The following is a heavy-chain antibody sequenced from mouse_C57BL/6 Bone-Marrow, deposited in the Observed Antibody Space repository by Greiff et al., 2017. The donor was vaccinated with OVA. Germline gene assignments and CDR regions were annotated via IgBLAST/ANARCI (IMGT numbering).Heavy chain of an antibody. Sequence: EVQLQQSGGGLVKPGGSLKLSCAASGFTFSSYAMSWVRQTPEKRLEWVATISDGGSYTYYPDNVKGRFTISRDNAKNNLYLQMSHLKSEDTAMYYCARPYGSPFDYWGQGTTLTVSS. V-gene: IGHV5-4*01. CDR3: ARPYGSPFDY. J-gene: IGHJ2*01. D-gene: IGHD1-1*01. CDR1: GFTFSSYA. CDR2: ISDGGSYT.